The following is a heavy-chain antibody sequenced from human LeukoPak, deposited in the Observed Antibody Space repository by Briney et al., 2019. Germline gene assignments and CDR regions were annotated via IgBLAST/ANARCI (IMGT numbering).Heavy chain of an antibody. Sequence: SETLSLTCAVSGGSISGFYWSWIRQSAGKGLEYIGRINTSGGSNYYPSLKSRVTMSEDTTRNQISLNLSSVTAADTAVYYCARDTSEGWYDPWGQGTLVTVSS. D-gene: IGHD1-26*01. CDR2: INTSGGS. CDR1: GGSISGFY. J-gene: IGHJ5*02. CDR3: ARDTSEGWYDP. V-gene: IGHV4-4*07.